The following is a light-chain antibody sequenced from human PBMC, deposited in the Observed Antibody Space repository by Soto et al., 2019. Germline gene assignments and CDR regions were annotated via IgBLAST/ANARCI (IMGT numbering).Light chain of an antibody. V-gene: IGKV3-11*01. J-gene: IGKJ5*01. CDR3: QQYGSSPIT. Sequence: EIVLTQSPATLSLSLGERATLSCRASQSIGSYLAWYQHKLGQPPRLLIYDASNRATGIPVRFSGSGSGTDFTLTIRSLEPEDFAVYYCQQYGSSPITFGQGTRLEIK. CDR1: QSIGSY. CDR2: DAS.